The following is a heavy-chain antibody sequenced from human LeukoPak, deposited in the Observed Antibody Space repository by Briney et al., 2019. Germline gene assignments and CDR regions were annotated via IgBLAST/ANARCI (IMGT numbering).Heavy chain of an antibody. J-gene: IGHJ4*02. Sequence: PSETLSLTCSVSNGSISSSRYFWGWIRQPPGKGLEWIGSIDYSGSTYYNPSLKSRVTISVDTSKNQFSLKLSSVTAADTAVYYCAKGYCRGNSCYDDRGAFDYWGQGTLVTVSS. V-gene: IGHV4-39*07. D-gene: IGHD2-2*01. CDR3: AKGYCRGNSCYDDRGAFDY. CDR1: NGSISSSRYF. CDR2: IDYSGST.